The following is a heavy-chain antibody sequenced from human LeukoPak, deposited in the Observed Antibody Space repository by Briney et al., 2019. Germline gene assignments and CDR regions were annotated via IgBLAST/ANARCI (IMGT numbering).Heavy chain of an antibody. V-gene: IGHV3-11*04. D-gene: IGHD6-6*01. CDR3: TRDYSSSSEPPFQH. J-gene: IGHJ1*01. Sequence: GGSLRLSCAASGFTLSDYYLTWIRQAPGKGLEWVSSISSSSSSIYYADSVKGRFTISRDNAKNSLYLQMNSLRAEDTAVYYCTRDYSSSSEPPFQHWGQGTLVTVSS. CDR1: GFTLSDYY. CDR2: ISSSSSSI.